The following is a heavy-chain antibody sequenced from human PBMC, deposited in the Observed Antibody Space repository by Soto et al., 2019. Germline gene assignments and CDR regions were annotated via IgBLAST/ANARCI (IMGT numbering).Heavy chain of an antibody. J-gene: IGHJ4*02. CDR3: ARDVRVENAVRFVVVIAIFEY. Sequence: QVQLVQSGAEVKKPGASVKVSCKASVYSFTTYGISWVRQAPGQGLEWMGWISAYNGNTNYAQKFKGIVTMTTDTSTSTVYMELRSRTSGNTAVDYCARDVRVENAVRFVVVIAIFEYWGQGTLVTVSS. D-gene: IGHD2-21*01. CDR1: VYSFTTYG. V-gene: IGHV1-18*01. CDR2: ISAYNGNT.